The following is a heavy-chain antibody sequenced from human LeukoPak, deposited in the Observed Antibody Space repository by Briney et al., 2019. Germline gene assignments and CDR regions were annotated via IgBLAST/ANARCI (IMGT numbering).Heavy chain of an antibody. Sequence: SVTLSLTCTVSGGSISSYYWSWIRQPPGKGLEWIGYIYYSGSTNYNPSLKSRVTISVDTSKNQFSLKLSSVTAADTAVYYCAAERRDPEWLWRDDYWGQGTLVTVSS. CDR1: GGSISSYY. D-gene: IGHD3-3*01. CDR3: AAERRDPEWLWRDDY. J-gene: IGHJ4*02. CDR2: IYYSGST. V-gene: IGHV4-59*08.